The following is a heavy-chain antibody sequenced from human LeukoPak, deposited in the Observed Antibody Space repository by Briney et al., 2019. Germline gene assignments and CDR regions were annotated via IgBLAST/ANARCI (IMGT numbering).Heavy chain of an antibody. CDR1: GGSISSHY. J-gene: IGHJ4*02. Sequence: SSQTLSLTCTVSGGSISSHYRSSIRQPPGKGLEWIGYIYYSGSTNYNPSLKSRVTISVDTSKNQFSLKLSSVTAADTAVYYCARGNSYGYDVLDYWGQGTLVTVSS. CDR2: IYYSGST. V-gene: IGHV4-59*11. D-gene: IGHD5-18*01. CDR3: ARGNSYGYDVLDY.